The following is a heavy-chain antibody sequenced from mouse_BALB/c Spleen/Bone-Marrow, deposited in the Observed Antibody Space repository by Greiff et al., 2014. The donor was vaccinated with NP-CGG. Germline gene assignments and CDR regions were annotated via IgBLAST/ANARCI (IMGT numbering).Heavy chain of an antibody. CDR1: EYEFPSHD. V-gene: IGHV5-2*01. CDR3: ARHGGYDPFAY. CDR2: INSDGGST. D-gene: IGHD2-2*01. Sequence: EVMLVESGGGLVQPGESLKLSCESNEYEFPSHDMPWVRKTLEKRLELVAAINSDGGSTYYPNTMERRFIISRDNTKKTLYLQMSSLRSEDTALYYCARHGGYDPFAYWGQGTLVTVSA. J-gene: IGHJ3*01.